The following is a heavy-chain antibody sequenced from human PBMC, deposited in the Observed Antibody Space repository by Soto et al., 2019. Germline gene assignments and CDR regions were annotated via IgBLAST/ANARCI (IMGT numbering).Heavy chain of an antibody. Sequence: QVHLVESGGGVVQPGRSLRLSCAASGFSFSDYVIHWVRQAAGKGLEWVASMTYDGATEYYADAVRVRFTMSRDNSKRTLSLEMNSLRPEDTSVYYCARVRLSIAVNDALDVWGQGTKVTVSS. V-gene: IGHV3-30*14. CDR3: ARVRLSIAVNDALDV. J-gene: IGHJ3*01. CDR1: GFSFSDYV. CDR2: MTYDGATE. D-gene: IGHD3-3*02.